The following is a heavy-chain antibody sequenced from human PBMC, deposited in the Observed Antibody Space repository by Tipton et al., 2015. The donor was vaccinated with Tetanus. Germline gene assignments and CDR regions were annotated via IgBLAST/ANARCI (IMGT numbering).Heavy chain of an antibody. J-gene: IGHJ6*02. CDR1: GYPFTSYY. D-gene: IGHD6-19*01. V-gene: IGHV1-18*04. CDR2: ISPFTGDT. Sequence: QSGPEVKRPGASVKLSCKASGYPFTSYYVHWVRQAPGQGLEWMGWISPFTGDTEYAQNLQDRLILTTDTSTATAYVEVRSLTSDDTAVYYCARDRAVPVQAYGTDVWGQGTSVTVSS. CDR3: ARDRAVPVQAYGTDV.